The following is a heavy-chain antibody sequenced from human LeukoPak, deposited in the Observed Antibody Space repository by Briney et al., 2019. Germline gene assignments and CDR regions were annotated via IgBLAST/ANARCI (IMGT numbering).Heavy chain of an antibody. CDR3: ARGFYYFDY. CDR1: GGSFSGYY. V-gene: IGHV4-34*01. CDR2: INHSGST. J-gene: IGHJ4*02. Sequence: SETLSLTCAAYGGSFSGYYWSWIRQPPGKGLEWIGEINHSGSTNYNPSLKSRVTISVDTSKNQFSLKLSSVTAADTAVYYCARGFYYFDYWGQGTLVTVSS.